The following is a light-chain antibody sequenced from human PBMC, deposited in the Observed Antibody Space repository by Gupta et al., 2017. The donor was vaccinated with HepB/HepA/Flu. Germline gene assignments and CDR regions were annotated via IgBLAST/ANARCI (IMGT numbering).Light chain of an antibody. CDR3: LQRNHWPWT. CDR1: QSVSRY. J-gene: IGKJ1*01. V-gene: IGKV3-11*01. CDR2: DSS. Sequence: ELVLTQSPATLSLSPGERATLCCRASQSVSRYLAWYLQMPGQPPRLLIYDSSYRATGIPPRFSGIGSETDFSLTISSLEPEDLAVYDCLQRNHWPWTFGQGTDVEI.